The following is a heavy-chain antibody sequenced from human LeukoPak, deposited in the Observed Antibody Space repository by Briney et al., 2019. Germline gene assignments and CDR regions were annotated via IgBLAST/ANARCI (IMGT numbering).Heavy chain of an antibody. V-gene: IGHV3-43D*03. CDR3: AKHKFDGSGNYYFDY. CDR1: GFTFDDYA. D-gene: IGHD3-10*01. J-gene: IGHJ4*02. CDR2: ISWDGGRT. Sequence: PGGSLRLSCEASGFTFDDYAMHWVRQAPGKGLEWVSLISWDGGRTYYADSVKARFTISRDNSKNPLYLQMNSLRAEDTALYYCAKHKFDGSGNYYFDYWGQGTLVTVSS.